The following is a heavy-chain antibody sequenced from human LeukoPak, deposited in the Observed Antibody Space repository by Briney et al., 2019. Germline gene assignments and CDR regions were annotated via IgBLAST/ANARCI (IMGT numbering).Heavy chain of an antibody. Sequence: ASVKVSCKASGYTFTGYYMHWVRQAPGQGLEWMGWINPNSGGTNYAQKFQGRVTMTRDTSISTAYMGLSRLRSDDTAVYYCAREKSIAARHFDYWGQGTLVTVSS. J-gene: IGHJ4*02. CDR3: AREKSIAARHFDY. CDR2: INPNSGGT. V-gene: IGHV1-2*02. CDR1: GYTFTGYY. D-gene: IGHD6-6*01.